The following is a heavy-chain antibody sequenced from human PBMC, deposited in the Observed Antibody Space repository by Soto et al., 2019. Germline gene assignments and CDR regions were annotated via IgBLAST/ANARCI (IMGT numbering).Heavy chain of an antibody. J-gene: IGHJ6*02. CDR2: IDPSDSYT. V-gene: IGHV5-10-1*01. CDR1: GYSFTIYW. D-gene: IGHD6-19*01. Sequence: GESLKISCKGSGYSFTIYWISWVRQMPGKGLEWMGRIDPSDSYTNYSPSFQGHVTISADKSISTAYLQWSSLKASDTAMYYCARLAGYSSGWYEYYYYGMDVWGQGTTVTVSS. CDR3: ARLAGYSSGWYEYYYYGMDV.